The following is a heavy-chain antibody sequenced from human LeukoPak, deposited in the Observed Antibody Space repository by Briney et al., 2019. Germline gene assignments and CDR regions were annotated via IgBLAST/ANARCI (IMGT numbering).Heavy chain of an antibody. D-gene: IGHD3-10*01. Sequence: PGGSLRLSCAASGFTFSAFWMHWVRQTPGKGLVWISRVSFDGRMTNYADSVKGRFTISRDNAKNTLYLQMNSLRAEDTAVYYCARDGSGSLGFDYWGQGTLVTVSS. CDR2: VSFDGRMT. J-gene: IGHJ4*02. CDR1: GFTFSAFW. CDR3: ARDGSGSLGFDY. V-gene: IGHV3-74*01.